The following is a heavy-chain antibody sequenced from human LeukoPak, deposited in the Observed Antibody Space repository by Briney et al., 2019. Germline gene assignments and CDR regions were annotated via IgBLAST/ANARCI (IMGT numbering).Heavy chain of an antibody. CDR2: IYHSGST. D-gene: IGHD3-22*01. J-gene: IGHJ4*02. CDR1: GYSIISDYF. Sequence: SETLSLTCTVSGYSIISDYFWGWIRQPPGKGLEWIGTIYHSGSTYYSPSLKSRVTISVDTSKNQFSLKLSSVTAADTAVYYCARKETYYYDSSGYLEFDYWGQGTLVTVSS. CDR3: ARKETYYYDSSGYLEFDY. V-gene: IGHV4-38-2*02.